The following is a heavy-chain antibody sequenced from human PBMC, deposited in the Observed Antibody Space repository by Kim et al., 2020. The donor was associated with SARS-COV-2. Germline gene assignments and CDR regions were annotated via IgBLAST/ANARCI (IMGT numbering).Heavy chain of an antibody. J-gene: IGHJ5*02. D-gene: IGHD2-8*01. Sequence: TKYAQKFQDRVTMTTDPSTSMAYMELRSLRSDDTAVYYCARSGNGHDWFDPWGQGTLVTVSS. V-gene: IGHV1-18*01. CDR2: T. CDR3: ARSGNGHDWFDP.